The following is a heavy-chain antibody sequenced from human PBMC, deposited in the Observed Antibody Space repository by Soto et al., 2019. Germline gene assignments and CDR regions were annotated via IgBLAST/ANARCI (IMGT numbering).Heavy chain of an antibody. J-gene: IGHJ6*02. V-gene: IGHV1-69*01. CDR3: EAEMTFGKLSVV. D-gene: IGHD3-16*02. Sequence: QVQLVQSGAEVKKPGSSVKVSCKASGDTDTNYVISWVRQAPGQGLEWMGGIFPKFGTTYSAQKLQDRLTITAHESTSTVYMQLSSLRLDDTAVYYCEAEMTFGKLSVVWGQGTTVTVSS. CDR1: GDTDTNYV. CDR2: IFPKFGTT.